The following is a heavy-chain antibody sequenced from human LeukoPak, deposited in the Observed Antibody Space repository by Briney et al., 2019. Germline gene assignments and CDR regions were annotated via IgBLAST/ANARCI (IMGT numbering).Heavy chain of an antibody. CDR1: GYTFTAYY. CDR2: INPNSGGT. Sequence: ASVKVSCKASGYTFTAYYMHWVRQAPGQGLEWMGWINPNSGGTNYAQKFQGGVTMTRDTSISTAYMELSGLRSDDTAVYYCARVVVVAATGFDYWGQGTLVTVSS. J-gene: IGHJ4*02. CDR3: ARVVVVAATGFDY. V-gene: IGHV1-2*02. D-gene: IGHD2-15*01.